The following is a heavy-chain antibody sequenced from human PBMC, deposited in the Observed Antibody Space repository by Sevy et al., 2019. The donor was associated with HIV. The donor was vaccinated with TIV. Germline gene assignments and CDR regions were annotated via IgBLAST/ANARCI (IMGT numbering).Heavy chain of an antibody. J-gene: IGHJ4*02. CDR1: EFSYSSYG. D-gene: IGHD2-21*01. CDR3: VKEGGGEGGDH. V-gene: IGHV3-30*02. Sequence: GGSLRLSCAASEFSYSSYGMHGVRQAPGKGREGVAYIQYDGSNKDYADSVKGRFTISRDNSKNTLDLQMNSLRVEDTAVYYCVKEGGGEGGDHWGQGTLVTVSS. CDR2: IQYDGSNK.